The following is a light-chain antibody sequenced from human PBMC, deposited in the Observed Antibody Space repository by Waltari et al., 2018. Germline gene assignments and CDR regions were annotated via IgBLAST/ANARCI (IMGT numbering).Light chain of an antibody. J-gene: IGLJ2*01. Sequence: QSALTQPASVSGSPGQSITISCTGRHSSLVHYTLFSWYQQHPGKAPKLLLYEVNQRPSGVSSRFSGSKSGITASLTISGLQAEDEADFYCCSYAGSTTWLFGGGTRLTVL. V-gene: IGLV2-23*02. CDR1: HSSLVHYTL. CDR2: EVN. CDR3: CSYAGSTTWL.